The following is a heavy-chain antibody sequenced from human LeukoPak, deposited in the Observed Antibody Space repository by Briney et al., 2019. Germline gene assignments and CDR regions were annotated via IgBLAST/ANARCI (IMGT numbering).Heavy chain of an antibody. CDR3: AREHYDILTVWTGNWFDP. CDR2: INHSGST. Sequence: SETLSLTCTVSGGSISSSSYYWSWIRQPPGKGLEWIGEINHSGSTNYNPSLESRVTISIDTSKNQFSLKLSSVTAADTAVYYCAREHYDILTVWTGNWFDPWGQGTLVTVSS. J-gene: IGHJ5*02. D-gene: IGHD3-9*01. V-gene: IGHV4-39*07. CDR1: GGSISSSSYY.